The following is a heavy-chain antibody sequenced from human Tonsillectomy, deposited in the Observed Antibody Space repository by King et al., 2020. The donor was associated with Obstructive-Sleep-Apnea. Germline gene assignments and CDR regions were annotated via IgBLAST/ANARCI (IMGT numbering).Heavy chain of an antibody. CDR1: GFTFSDYY. D-gene: IGHD3-22*01. V-gene: IGHV3-11*01. J-gene: IGHJ4*02. Sequence: QLVQSGGGLVKPGGSLRLSCAASGFTFSDYYMTWIRQAPGKGLEWVSYISSSVSMKYYADSVKGRFSISRDNAKKSLYLQMNSLRAEDTAVYYCASSSGYFDYWGQGTLVTVSS. CDR2: ISSSVSMK. CDR3: ASSSGYFDY.